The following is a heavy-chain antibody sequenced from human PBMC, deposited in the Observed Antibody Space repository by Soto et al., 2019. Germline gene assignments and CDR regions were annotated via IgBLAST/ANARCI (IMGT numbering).Heavy chain of an antibody. V-gene: IGHV1-8*01. Sequence: GASVKVSCKASGYTFTSYDINWVRQATGQGLERMGWMNPNSGNTGYAQKFQGRVTMTRNTSISTAYMELSSLRSEDTAVYYCARAHYCSGGSCYGKCAFDIWGQGTMVTVSS. CDR1: GYTFTSYD. CDR2: MNPNSGNT. CDR3: ARAHYCSGGSCYGKCAFDI. D-gene: IGHD2-15*01. J-gene: IGHJ3*02.